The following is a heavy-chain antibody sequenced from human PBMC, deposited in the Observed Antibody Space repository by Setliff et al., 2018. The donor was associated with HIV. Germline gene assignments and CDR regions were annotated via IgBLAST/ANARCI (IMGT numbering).Heavy chain of an antibody. CDR1: GGSISSYY. J-gene: IGHJ3*02. CDR3: ARDLRWYDSSGSHDAFDI. Sequence: LTCSVSGGSISSYYWSWIRQPPGKGLEWIGDIYYSGMTNYNPSLQSRVTISLDTSKNQFSLKVSSVTAEDTAVYYCARDLRWYDSSGSHDAFDIWGQGTTVTVSS. V-gene: IGHV4-59*12. CDR2: IYYSGMT. D-gene: IGHD3-22*01.